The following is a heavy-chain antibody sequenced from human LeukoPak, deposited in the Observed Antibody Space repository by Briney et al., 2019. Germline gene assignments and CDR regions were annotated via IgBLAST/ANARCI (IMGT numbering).Heavy chain of an antibody. D-gene: IGHD3-22*01. CDR3: ARDPSNHYYDSSSRFDY. V-gene: IGHV1-46*01. CDR2: INPSGGST. J-gene: IGHJ4*02. Sequence: ASVKVSCKASGYTFTSYYMHWVRQAPGQGLEWMGIINPSGGSTSYAQKFQGRVTMTRDTSTSTVYMELSSLRSEDTAVYYCARDPSNHYYDSSSRFDYWGQGTLVTVSS. CDR1: GYTFTSYY.